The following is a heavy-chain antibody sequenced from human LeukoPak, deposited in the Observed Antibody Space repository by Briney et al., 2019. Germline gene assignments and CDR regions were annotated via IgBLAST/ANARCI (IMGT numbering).Heavy chain of an antibody. CDR3: AKDSGAYDSSGYYHYRYFDY. CDR2: ISGSGGST. V-gene: IGHV3-23*01. CDR1: GFTFSSYA. Sequence: GGSLRLSCAASGFTFSSYAMSWVRQAPGKGLEWVSAISGSGGSTYYADSVKGRFTISRDNSKNTLYLQMNSRRAEDTAVYYCAKDSGAYDSSGYYHYRYFDYWGQGILVTVSS. J-gene: IGHJ4*02. D-gene: IGHD3-22*01.